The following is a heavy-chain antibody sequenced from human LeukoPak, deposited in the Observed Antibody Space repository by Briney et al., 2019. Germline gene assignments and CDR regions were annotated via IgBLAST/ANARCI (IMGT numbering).Heavy chain of an antibody. CDR1: GYTFTSYY. J-gene: IGHJ1*01. V-gene: IGHV1-8*02. CDR2: MNPNSGNT. D-gene: IGHD3-22*01. Sequence: ASVKVSCKASGYTFTSYYMHWVRQATGQGLEWMGWMNPNSGNTGYAQKFQGRVTMTRNTSISTAYMELSSLRSEDKAVYYCARGLRDRRGREYCQDWGQGTLVTVSS. CDR3: ARGLRDRRGREYCQD.